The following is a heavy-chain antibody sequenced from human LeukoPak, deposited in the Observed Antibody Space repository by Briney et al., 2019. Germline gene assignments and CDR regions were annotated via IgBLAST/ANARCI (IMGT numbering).Heavy chain of an antibody. Sequence: SETLSLTCSVSGGSVSDYHWSWIRQPAGKGLEWIGRIFTSGTIHYHPSLRSRVTISVDQSKNQFFLKLTSVTAADTAVYYCARDRDIADYNWLDPWGQGTLVTLSP. CDR2: IFTSGTI. J-gene: IGHJ5*02. V-gene: IGHV4-4*07. CDR1: GGSVSDYH. CDR3: ARDRDIADYNWLDP. D-gene: IGHD6-13*01.